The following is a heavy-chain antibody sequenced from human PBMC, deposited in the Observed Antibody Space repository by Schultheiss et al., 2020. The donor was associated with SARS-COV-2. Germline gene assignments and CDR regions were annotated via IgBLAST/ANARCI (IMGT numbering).Heavy chain of an antibody. D-gene: IGHD6-13*01. Sequence: GESLKISCAASGFTFSSYEMNWVRQAPGKGLEWVSYISSSGSTIYYADSVKGRFTISRDNAKNSLYLQMNSLRAEDTAVYYCARDRIAAAAPYYYYYGMDVWGQGTTVTVSS. V-gene: IGHV3-48*03. CDR2: ISSSGSTI. J-gene: IGHJ6*02. CDR3: ARDRIAAAAPYYYYYGMDV. CDR1: GFTFSSYE.